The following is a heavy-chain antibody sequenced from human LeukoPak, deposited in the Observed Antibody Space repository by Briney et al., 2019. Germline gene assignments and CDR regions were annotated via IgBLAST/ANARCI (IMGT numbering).Heavy chain of an antibody. V-gene: IGHV4-59*01. Sequence: SETLSLTCTVSGGSISSYYWSWIRRPPGKGLEWIRYIYYSGSTNYNPSLKSRVTISVDTSKNQFSLKLSSVTAADTAVYYCARDSRYYYGSGSNFGFDPWGQGTLVTVSS. CDR1: GGSISSYY. CDR2: IYYSGST. D-gene: IGHD3-10*01. J-gene: IGHJ5*02. CDR3: ARDSRYYYGSGSNFGFDP.